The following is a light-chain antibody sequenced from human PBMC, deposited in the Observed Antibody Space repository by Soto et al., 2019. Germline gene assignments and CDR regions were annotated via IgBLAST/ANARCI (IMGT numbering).Light chain of an antibody. V-gene: IGKV3-20*01. CDR3: QQYGSSPRT. CDR1: QSVSSSY. J-gene: IGKJ1*01. CDR2: GAS. Sequence: GLTQSPGTLSLYPGERATLSFRASQSVSSSYLAWYQQKPGQAPRLLIYGASSRATGIPDRFSGSGSGTDFTLTISRLEPEDFAVYYCQQYGSSPRTFCQRTNVDI.